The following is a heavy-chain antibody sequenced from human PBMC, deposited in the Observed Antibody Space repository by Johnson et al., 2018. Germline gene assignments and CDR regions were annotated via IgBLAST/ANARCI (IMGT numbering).Heavy chain of an antibody. J-gene: IGHJ1*01. CDR3: GKDGRLLRYFDLAFIFQH. Sequence: QVQLVQSGGGVVQXGRSXRLXCAASGFTFSSYGMHWVRQAQGKGLEWVAVISYDGSNKYYADTVKGRFTISRDNSKNTLYLQMNSRRAEDTAVYYCGKDGRLLRYFDLAFIFQHWGQGTLVTVSS. V-gene: IGHV3-30*18. CDR1: GFTFSSYG. CDR2: ISYDGSNK. D-gene: IGHD3-9*01.